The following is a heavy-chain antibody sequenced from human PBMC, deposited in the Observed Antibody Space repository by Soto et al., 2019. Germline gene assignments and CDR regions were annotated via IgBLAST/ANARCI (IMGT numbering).Heavy chain of an antibody. CDR1: GFTFSSYA. CDR2: ISYDGSNK. CDR3: AREESSWPHDAFDI. D-gene: IGHD6-13*01. J-gene: IGHJ3*02. V-gene: IGHV3-30-3*01. Sequence: QVQLVESGGGVVQPGRSLRLSCAASGFTFSSYAMHWVRQAPGKGLEWVAVISYDGSNKYYADSVKGRFTISRDNSKNTLYLQMNSLRAEDTAVYYCAREESSWPHDAFDIWGQGTMVTVSS.